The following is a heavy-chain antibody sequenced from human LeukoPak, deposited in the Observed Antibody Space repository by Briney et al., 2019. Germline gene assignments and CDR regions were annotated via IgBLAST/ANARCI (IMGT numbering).Heavy chain of an antibody. D-gene: IGHD2/OR15-2a*01. Sequence: SETLSLTCTVSGGSISSSSYYWGWIRQPPGKGLEWIGSIYYSGSTYYNPSLKSRVTISVDTSKNQFSLKLSSVTAADTAVYYCARQYPLFDYWGQGTLVTVSS. V-gene: IGHV4-39*07. CDR3: ARQYPLFDY. CDR2: IYYSGST. CDR1: GGSISSSSYY. J-gene: IGHJ4*02.